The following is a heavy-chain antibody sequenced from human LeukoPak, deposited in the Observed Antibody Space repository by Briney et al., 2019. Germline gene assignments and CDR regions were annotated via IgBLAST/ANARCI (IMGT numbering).Heavy chain of an antibody. V-gene: IGHV3-30*18. CDR2: ISYDGSNK. CDR3: AKDGYRSGSYRFV. J-gene: IGHJ4*02. CDR1: GFTFSSYG. D-gene: IGHD3-10*01. Sequence: PGGSLRLSCAASGFTFSSYGMHWVRQAPGKGLEWVAVISYDGSNKYYADSVKGRFTISRDNSKNTLYLQMNSLRAEDTAVYYCAKDGYRSGSYRFVWGQGTLVTVSS.